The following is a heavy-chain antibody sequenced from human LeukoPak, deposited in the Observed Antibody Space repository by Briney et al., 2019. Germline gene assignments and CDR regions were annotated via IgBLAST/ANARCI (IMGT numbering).Heavy chain of an antibody. D-gene: IGHD4-17*01. J-gene: IGHJ4*02. CDR3: AKDPLSVTTGFFDY. Sequence: MHWVRQXPGKGLEWVAVISYDGSNKYYADSVKGRFTISRDNSKNTLYLQMNSLRAEDTAVYYCAKDPLSVTTGFFDYWGQGTLVTVSS. CDR2: ISYDGSNK. V-gene: IGHV3-30*18.